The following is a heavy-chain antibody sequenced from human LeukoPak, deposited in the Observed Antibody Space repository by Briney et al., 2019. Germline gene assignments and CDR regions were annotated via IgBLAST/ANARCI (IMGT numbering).Heavy chain of an antibody. D-gene: IGHD2-2*01. CDR1: GFTFSSYG. CDR3: AKELYCSSTSCPRY. J-gene: IGHJ4*02. Sequence: GGSLRLSCAASGFTFSSYGMHWVRQAPGKGLEWVAFIRYDGNNKYYADSVKGRFTISRDNSKNTLYLQMNSLRAEDTAVYYCAKELYCSSTSCPRYRGQGTLVTVSS. CDR2: IRYDGNNK. V-gene: IGHV3-30*02.